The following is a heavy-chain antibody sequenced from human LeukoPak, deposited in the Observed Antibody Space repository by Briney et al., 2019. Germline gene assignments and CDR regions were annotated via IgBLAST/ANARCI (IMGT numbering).Heavy chain of an antibody. J-gene: IGHJ5*02. CDR1: GGSISSYY. CDR3: ARGYSYGYGWFDP. V-gene: IGHV4-59*01. Sequence: SETLSLTCTVSGGSISSYYWSWIRQPPGKILQCIGYIYYSGSTNYNPSLKSLVTISVDTSKNQFSLKLSSVTAADTAVYYCARGYSYGYGWFDPWGQGTLVTVSS. D-gene: IGHD5-18*01. CDR2: IYYSGST.